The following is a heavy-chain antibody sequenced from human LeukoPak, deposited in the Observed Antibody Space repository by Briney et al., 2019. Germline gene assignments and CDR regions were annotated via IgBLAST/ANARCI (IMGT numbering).Heavy chain of an antibody. CDR2: IYYSGNT. V-gene: IGHV4-39*01. D-gene: IGHD3/OR15-3a*01. CDR1: GVCIGSSNSY. Sequence: SETLSLTCTVSGVCIGSSNSYWGWIRQPPGKGLEWIGSIYYSGNTYYNASLKSQVSISIDTSKNQFSLRLTSVTAADTAVYYCARQTGSGLFILPGGQGTLVTVSS. J-gene: IGHJ4*02. CDR3: ARQTGSGLFILP.